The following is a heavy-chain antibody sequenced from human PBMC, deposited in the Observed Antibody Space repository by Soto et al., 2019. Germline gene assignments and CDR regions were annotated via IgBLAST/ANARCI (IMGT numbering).Heavy chain of an antibody. J-gene: IGHJ4*02. Sequence: EVQLVESGGGLVQPGGSLRVSCAASGFTFSSYWMHWVRQAPGKGLVWVSRINSDGSSTSYADSVKGRFTISRDNAKNMLYLQMNSLRAEDTAIYYCARRGAVAGLHYWGQGTLVTVSS. CDR1: GFTFSSYW. V-gene: IGHV3-74*01. D-gene: IGHD6-19*01. CDR3: ARRGAVAGLHY. CDR2: INSDGSST.